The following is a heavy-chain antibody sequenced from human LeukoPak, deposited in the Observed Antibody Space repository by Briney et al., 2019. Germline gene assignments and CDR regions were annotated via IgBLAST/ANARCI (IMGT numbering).Heavy chain of an antibody. V-gene: IGHV3-7*01. J-gene: IGHJ4*02. CDR2: IKQDGSEK. CDR1: GFTFNSYW. CDR3: ARGIWVAF. D-gene: IGHD2-15*01. Sequence: GGFLRLSCAASGFTFNSYWIGWVRQAPGKGLEWVANIKQDGSEKLYVDSVKGRFTISRDNAKNSVYLQMNSLRAEDTAVYYCARGIWVAFRGQGALVTVSS.